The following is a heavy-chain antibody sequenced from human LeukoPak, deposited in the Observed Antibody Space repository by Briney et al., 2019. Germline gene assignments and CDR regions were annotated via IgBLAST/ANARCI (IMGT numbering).Heavy chain of an antibody. CDR3: VKSGFHRFAG. CDR2: ISSGGTNT. Sequence: GGSLRLSCAASMFSVNLYGISWVRQAPGKGLEWVSTISSGGTNTHYADSVKGRLTISRDNYKNPLYLQMNSRRAEHPAVYYAVKSGFHRFAGWGQGSLVTVYS. D-gene: IGHD2-21*01. V-gene: IGHV3-23*01. J-gene: IGHJ4*02. CDR1: MFSVNLYG.